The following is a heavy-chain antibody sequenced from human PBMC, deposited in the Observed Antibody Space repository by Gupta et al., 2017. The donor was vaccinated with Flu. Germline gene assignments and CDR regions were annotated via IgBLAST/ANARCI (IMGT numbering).Heavy chain of an antibody. CDR3: AHCNYYDSSGYGHEYFQH. Sequence: QITLKESGPTLVKPTQTLTLTCTFSGFSLSTSGVGVGWIRQPPGKALEWLALIYWDDDKRYSPSLKSRLTITKVTSKNQVVLTMTNMDPVDTATYYCAHCNYYDSSGYGHEYFQHWGQGTLVTVSS. V-gene: IGHV2-5*02. CDR2: IYWDDDK. D-gene: IGHD3-22*01. J-gene: IGHJ1*01. CDR1: GFSLSTSGVG.